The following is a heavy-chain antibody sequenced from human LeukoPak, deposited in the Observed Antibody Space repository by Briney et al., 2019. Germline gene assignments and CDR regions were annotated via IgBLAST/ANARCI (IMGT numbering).Heavy chain of an antibody. D-gene: IGHD5-18*01. Sequence: SETLSLTCTVSGGSMSNYYWNWIRQPPGKGLEWIGYMFYTGSGKYNPSLKSRVAISVDTSKRQISLKLTSVTAADAAVYYCATNLPGYSYGYWVAWGQGTLVTVSS. CDR3: ATNLPGYSYGYWVA. V-gene: IGHV4-59*01. CDR2: MFYTGSG. J-gene: IGHJ5*02. CDR1: GGSMSNYY.